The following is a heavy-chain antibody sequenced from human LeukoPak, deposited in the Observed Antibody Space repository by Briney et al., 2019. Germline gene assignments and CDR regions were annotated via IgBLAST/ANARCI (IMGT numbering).Heavy chain of an antibody. V-gene: IGHV1-69*05. D-gene: IGHD6-19*01. CDR1: GGTFISYA. J-gene: IGHJ6*03. CDR2: IIPIFGTV. Sequence: SVKVTFKASGGTFISYAISWVRQAPGQGLEWMGRIIPIFGTVNYAQKFQGRVTITTDESTSTAYMELSSLRAEDTAVYYCARGGQWPHYMDVWGKGTTVTVSS. CDR3: ARGGQWPHYMDV.